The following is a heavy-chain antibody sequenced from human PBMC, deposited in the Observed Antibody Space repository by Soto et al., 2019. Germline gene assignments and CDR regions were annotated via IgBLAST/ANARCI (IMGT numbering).Heavy chain of an antibody. CDR1: RYSFTSYW. J-gene: IGHJ6*02. Sequence: GESMKIYCKGSRYSFTSYWIGWVRQMPGKGLEWMGIIYPGDSDTRYSPSFQGHVTISADKSISTAYLQWSSLKASDTAMYYSAIPTKDHSNGMYTCGQGATVPVSS. D-gene: IGHD5-12*01. V-gene: IGHV5-51*01. CDR2: IYPGDSDT. CDR3: AIPTKDHSNGMYT.